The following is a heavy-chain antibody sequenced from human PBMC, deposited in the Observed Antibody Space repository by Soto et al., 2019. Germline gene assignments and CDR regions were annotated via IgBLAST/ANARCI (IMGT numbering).Heavy chain of an antibody. D-gene: IGHD4-4*01. Sequence: QVQLVQSGAEVKKPGSSVKVSCKASGGTFSSYAISWVRQAPGQGLEWMGGIIPIFGTANYAQKFQGRIRITADESTSTAYMELSSLRSEDTAVYYCARLSREVTTSYYYYGMDVWGQGTTVTVSS. V-gene: IGHV1-69*01. J-gene: IGHJ6*02. CDR2: IIPIFGTA. CDR1: GGTFSSYA. CDR3: ARLSREVTTSYYYYGMDV.